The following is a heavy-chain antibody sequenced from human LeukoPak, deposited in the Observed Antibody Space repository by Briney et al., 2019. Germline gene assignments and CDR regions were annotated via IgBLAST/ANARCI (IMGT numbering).Heavy chain of an antibody. V-gene: IGHV3-11*01. D-gene: IGHD4-11*01. CDR3: ARDGTYSNIYYYYGMDV. CDR1: GFTFSDYY. J-gene: IGHJ6*02. Sequence: GGSLRLSCAASGFTFSDYYMSWIRQAPGKGLEWVSYISSSGSTIYYADSVKGRFTISRDNAKNSLYLQMNSLRAEDTAVYYCARDGTYSNIYYYYGMDVWGQGTTVTVSS. CDR2: ISSSGSTI.